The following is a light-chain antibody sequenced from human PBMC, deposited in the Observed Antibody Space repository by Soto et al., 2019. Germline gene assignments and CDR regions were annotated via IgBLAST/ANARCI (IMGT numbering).Light chain of an antibody. CDR2: GAS. CDR3: QQYNNWPWT. Sequence: EIVMAQAPATLSVSSGERDNLSRKASQSVSSNLAWYKQKPGQAPRLIIYGASTRATGIPARFSGSGSGTEFTLTISSLQSEDFAVYYCQQYNNWPWTFGQGTKVDIK. J-gene: IGKJ1*01. CDR1: QSVSSN. V-gene: IGKV3-15*01.